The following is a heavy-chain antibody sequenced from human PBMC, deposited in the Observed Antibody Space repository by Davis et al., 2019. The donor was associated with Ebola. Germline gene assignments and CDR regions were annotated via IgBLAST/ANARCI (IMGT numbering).Heavy chain of an antibody. V-gene: IGHV3-23*01. CDR3: AKVYLHAGSYFDY. D-gene: IGHD3-3*02. CDR2: SSAGGGST. Sequence: GESLKISCAASGFPFRSYAMSWVRQAPAQGLKWVSASSAGGGSTFYADSVKGRFTISTDNSKNTLYLQMNSLRAEDTAVYYCAKVYLHAGSYFDYWGQGTLVSVSS. CDR1: GFPFRSYA. J-gene: IGHJ4*02.